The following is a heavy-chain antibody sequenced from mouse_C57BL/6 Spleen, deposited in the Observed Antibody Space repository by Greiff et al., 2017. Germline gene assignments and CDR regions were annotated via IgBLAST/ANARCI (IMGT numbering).Heavy chain of an antibody. V-gene: IGHV14-2*01. Sequence: VQLQQSGAELVKPGASVKLSCTASGFNIKDYYMHWVKQRTEQGLEWIGRIDPEDGETKSAPKFPGKATITAETSSNTAYLQLSSLTSEDTAVYDCARSHYYGSSYGFAYWGQGTLVTVSA. CDR2: IDPEDGET. J-gene: IGHJ3*01. CDR1: GFNIKDYY. D-gene: IGHD1-1*01. CDR3: ARSHYYGSSYGFAY.